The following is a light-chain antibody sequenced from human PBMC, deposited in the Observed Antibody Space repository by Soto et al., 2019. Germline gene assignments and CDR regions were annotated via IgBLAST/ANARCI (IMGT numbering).Light chain of an antibody. CDR2: DVS. CDR1: SSDVGGYTY. Sequence: QAVVTQPASVSGSPGQSITISCTGSSSDVGGYTYVSWYQQHPGKAPKLMIYDVSTRPSGVSNRFSGSKSGNTASLTISGLQAEDGADYYCSSYTSSSLYVFGTGTKVTVL. V-gene: IGLV2-14*01. CDR3: SSYTSSSLYV. J-gene: IGLJ1*01.